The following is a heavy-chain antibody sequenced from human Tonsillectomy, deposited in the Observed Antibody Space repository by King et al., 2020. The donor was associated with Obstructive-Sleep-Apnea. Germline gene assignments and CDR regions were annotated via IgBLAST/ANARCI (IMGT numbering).Heavy chain of an antibody. V-gene: IGHV3-43D*03. Sequence: VQLVESGGVVVQPGGSLRLSCAASGFTFDDYDMHWVRQAPGKGLEWVSLISWDGGSTYYADYVKGRFTIARDNSKNSLYLQMNSLRDEDTALYYCAKSHNLGHCGGDCYPGFDYWGQGTLVTVSS. CDR3: AKSHNLGHCGGDCYPGFDY. D-gene: IGHD2-21*02. J-gene: IGHJ4*02. CDR1: GFTFDDYD. CDR2: ISWDGGST.